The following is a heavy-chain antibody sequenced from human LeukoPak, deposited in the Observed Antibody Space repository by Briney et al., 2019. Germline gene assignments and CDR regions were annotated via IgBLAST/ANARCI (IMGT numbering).Heavy chain of an antibody. CDR1: GGTFSSYT. CDR2: IIPILSIA. CDR3: ASHLGYCSSTSCYRYYYYYYYMEV. Sequence: GASVKVSCKASGGTFSSYTISWVRQAPGQGLEWMGRIIPILSIANYAQKFQGRVTITADKSTSTAYMELSSLRSEDTAVYYCASHLGYCSSTSCYRYYYYYYYMEVWGKGTTVTVSS. J-gene: IGHJ6*03. V-gene: IGHV1-69*02. D-gene: IGHD2-2*02.